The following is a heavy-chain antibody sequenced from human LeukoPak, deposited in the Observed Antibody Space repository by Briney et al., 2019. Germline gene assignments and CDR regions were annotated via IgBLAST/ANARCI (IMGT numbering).Heavy chain of an antibody. CDR1: IESFSGYH. D-gene: IGHD1-26*01. Sequence: SETLSLTCAVYIESFSGYHWNWIRQTPGKGLEWIGEISDSGTANINPSLRRGVSLSIDTSKNQFSLDMRSMTPADTGVYYCARGQGVTLIKVGKNWFDPWSQGTPVIVSP. CDR2: ISDSGTA. V-gene: IGHV4-34*01. J-gene: IGHJ5*02. CDR3: ARGQGVTLIKVGKNWFDP.